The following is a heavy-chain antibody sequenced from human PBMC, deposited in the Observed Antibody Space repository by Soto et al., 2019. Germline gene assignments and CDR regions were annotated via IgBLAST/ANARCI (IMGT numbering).Heavy chain of an antibody. CDR3: ARHPRKTIAAAGLDY. V-gene: IGHV5-10-1*01. D-gene: IGHD6-13*01. CDR2: IDPSDSYT. Sequence: GESLKISCDGSCYSFTSYWISWVRQMPGKGLEWMGRIDPSDSYTNYSPSFQGHVTISADKSISTAYLQWSSLKASDTAMYYCARHPRKTIAAAGLDYWGQGTLVTVSS. CDR1: CYSFTSYW. J-gene: IGHJ4*02.